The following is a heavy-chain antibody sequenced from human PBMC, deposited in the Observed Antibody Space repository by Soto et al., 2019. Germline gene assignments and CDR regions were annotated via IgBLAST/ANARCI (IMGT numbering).Heavy chain of an antibody. CDR2: IWYDGSNK. D-gene: IGHD3-22*01. Sequence: GSLRLSCAASGFTFSSYGMHWVRQAPGKGLEWVAVIWYDGSNKYYADSVKGRFTISRDNSKNTLYLQMNSQRAEDTAVYYCARGGGYYDSSGAFDYWGQGTLVTVSS. J-gene: IGHJ4*02. CDR1: GFTFSSYG. CDR3: ARGGGYYDSSGAFDY. V-gene: IGHV3-33*01.